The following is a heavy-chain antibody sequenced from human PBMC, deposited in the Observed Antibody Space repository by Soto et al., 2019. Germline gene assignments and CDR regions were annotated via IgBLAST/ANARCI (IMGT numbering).Heavy chain of an antibody. CDR2: VYYSGST. V-gene: IGHV4-59*01. J-gene: IGHJ4*02. D-gene: IGHD3-10*01. Sequence: QVQLQESGPGLVKPSETLSLTCSVSSGSISSYYWSWIRQPPGKGLEWIGYVYYSGSTNYNPSLKSRVTISVDTSKNQFSLKLSSVTAADTAVYYWPRTPFYYYGLGSHLYYFDYWDQGTLVTVSS. CDR3: PRTPFYYYGLGSHLYYFDY. CDR1: SGSISSYY.